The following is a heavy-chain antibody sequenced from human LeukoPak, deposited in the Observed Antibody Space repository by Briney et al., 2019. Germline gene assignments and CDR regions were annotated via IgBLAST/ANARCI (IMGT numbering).Heavy chain of an antibody. Sequence: PGGSLRLSCAASGFSFSSYWVSWVRQSPGKGLEWVANIKEDGSVKYYVDSVKGRFTISRDNTKNALYLQMNSLRADDTAVYFCARDSTWLLDYWGQGTLITVSS. CDR2: IKEDGSVK. CDR3: ARDSTWLLDY. CDR1: GFSFSSYW. J-gene: IGHJ4*02. D-gene: IGHD6-19*01. V-gene: IGHV3-7*03.